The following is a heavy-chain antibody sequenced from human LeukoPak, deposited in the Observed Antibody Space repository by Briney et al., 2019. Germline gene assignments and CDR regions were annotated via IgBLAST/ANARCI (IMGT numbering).Heavy chain of an antibody. CDR1: GYTFTGYY. J-gene: IGHJ2*01. CDR2: INPNSGGT. CDR3: ARYYGDLHLYFDL. Sequence: ASVKVSCKASGYTFTGYYMHWVRQAPGQGLEWMGWINPNSGGTIYAQKFQGRVTMTRGTSISTAYMELSSLRSDDTAVYYCARYYGDLHLYFDLWGRGTLVTVSS. V-gene: IGHV1-2*02. D-gene: IGHD4-17*01.